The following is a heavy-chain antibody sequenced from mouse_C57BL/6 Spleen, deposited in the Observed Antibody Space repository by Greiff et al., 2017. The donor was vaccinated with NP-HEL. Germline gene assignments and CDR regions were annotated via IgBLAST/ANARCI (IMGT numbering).Heavy chain of an antibody. D-gene: IGHD2-4*01. CDR2: INPNNGGT. V-gene: IGHV1-26*01. CDR1: GYTFTDYY. Sequence: VQLQQSGPELVKPGASVKISCKASGYTFTDYYMNWVKQSHGKSLEWIGDINPNNGGTSYNQKFKGKATLTVDKSSSTAYMQLRSLTSEDSAVRYCASDDYAMDYWGQGTSVTVSS. CDR3: ASDDYAMDY. J-gene: IGHJ4*01.